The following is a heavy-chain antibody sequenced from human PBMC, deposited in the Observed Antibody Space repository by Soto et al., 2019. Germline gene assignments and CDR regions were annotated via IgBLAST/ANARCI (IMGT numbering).Heavy chain of an antibody. V-gene: IGHV4-30-2*01. J-gene: IGHJ4*02. CDR3: ARHYAMVLYDFDY. CDR1: GGSISSGGSS. CDR2: IYHSGST. Sequence: PSETLSLTCAVSGGSISSGGSSWSWIRQPPGKGLEWIGYIYHSGSTYYNPSLKSRVTISVDRSKNQFSLKLSSVTAADTAVYYCARHYAMVLYDFDYWGLGTLVTVSS. D-gene: IGHD2-8*01.